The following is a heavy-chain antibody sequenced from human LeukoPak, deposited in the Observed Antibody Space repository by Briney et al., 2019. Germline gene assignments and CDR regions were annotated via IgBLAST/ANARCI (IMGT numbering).Heavy chain of an antibody. J-gene: IGHJ4*02. V-gene: IGHV1-18*01. Sequence: GASVKVSCKASGGTFSSYAISWVRQAPGQGLEWMGWISAYNGNTNYAQKLQGRVTMTTDTSTSTAYMELRSLRSDDTAVYYCARDGLVPGALASTGDYWGQGTLVTVSS. CDR2: ISAYNGNT. CDR3: ARDGLVPGALASTGDY. D-gene: IGHD2-2*01. CDR1: GGTFSSYA.